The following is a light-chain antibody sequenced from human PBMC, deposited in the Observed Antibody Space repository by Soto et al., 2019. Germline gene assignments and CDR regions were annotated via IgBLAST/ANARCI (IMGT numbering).Light chain of an antibody. CDR1: SGYNNYR. CDR3: GADHGSGSNVV. CDR2: VGTGGIVG. Sequence: QPVLTQPPSASASLGASVTLTCTLSSGYNNYRVDWYQQRPGKGPRFVMRVGTGGIVGSKGDGIPDRFSVLGSGLNRYLTIKNIQEEDESDDHWGADHGSGSNVVFGGGTKVTVL. V-gene: IGLV9-49*01. J-gene: IGLJ2*01.